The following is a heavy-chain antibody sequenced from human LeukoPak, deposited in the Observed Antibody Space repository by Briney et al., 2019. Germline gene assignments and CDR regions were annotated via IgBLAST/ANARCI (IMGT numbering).Heavy chain of an antibody. CDR3: ARLSWFGELSDWFDP. V-gene: IGHV5-51*01. Sequence: GASLKISCKGSGYRFTSYWIGWVRPMPGKGLEWMGIIYPGDSDPRYSPSFQGQATISADKSISTAYLQWSSLKASDTAMYYCARLSWFGELSDWFDPWGQGTLVTVSS. D-gene: IGHD3-10*01. CDR2: IYPGDSDP. J-gene: IGHJ5*02. CDR1: GYRFTSYW.